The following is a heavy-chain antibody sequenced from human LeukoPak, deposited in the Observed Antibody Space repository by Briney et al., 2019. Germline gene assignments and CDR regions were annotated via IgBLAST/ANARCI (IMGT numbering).Heavy chain of an antibody. J-gene: IGHJ4*02. CDR1: GFTFSDYY. CDR2: ISTSGSTI. D-gene: IGHD5-12*01. Sequence: GGSLRLSCAASGFTFSDYYMSWIRQAPGKGLEWVSYISTSGSTIYYADSVKGRFTISRDNAKNSLYLQMNSLRAEDTAVYYCARGSPLEPLYSGYDWDWSYFDYWGQGTLVTVSS. CDR3: ARGSPLEPLYSGYDWDWSYFDY. V-gene: IGHV3-11*01.